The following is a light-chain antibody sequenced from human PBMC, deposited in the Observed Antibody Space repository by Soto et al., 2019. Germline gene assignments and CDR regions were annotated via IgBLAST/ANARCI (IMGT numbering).Light chain of an antibody. V-gene: IGKV3-15*01. CDR2: GAS. J-gene: IGKJ5*01. CDR3: QQRSNRPLT. CDR1: QSVSIN. Sequence: DIVMTQSPATLSVSPGERATLSCRASQSVSINLAWYQKTHGQAPRLLLYGASTRATGIPARFSASRSGTDLTLHISSLDPEDAAVHDCQQRSNRPLTSGQVTRLEIK.